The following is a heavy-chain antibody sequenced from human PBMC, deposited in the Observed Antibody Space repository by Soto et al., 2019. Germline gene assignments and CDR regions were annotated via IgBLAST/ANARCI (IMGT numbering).Heavy chain of an antibody. J-gene: IGHJ6*02. D-gene: IGHD3-22*01. CDR1: GSSISSSSYY. CDR2: IYYSGST. V-gene: IGHV4-39*01. CDR3: ARRLYYDSSGFEGGGMDV. Sequence: QLQLQESSQGLVKPSETLSLTCTVSGSSISSSSYYWGWIRQPPGKGLEWIGSIYYSGSTYYNPSLKSRVTISVDTSKNQFSLKLSSVTAADTAVYYCARRLYYDSSGFEGGGMDVWGQGTTVTVSS.